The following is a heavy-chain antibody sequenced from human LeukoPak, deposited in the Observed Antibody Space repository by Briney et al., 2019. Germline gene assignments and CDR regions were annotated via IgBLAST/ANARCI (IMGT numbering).Heavy chain of an antibody. J-gene: IGHJ6*03. V-gene: IGHV1-2*02. Sequence: ASVKVSCKASGYTFTGYYMHWVRQAPGQGLEWMGWINPNSGGTNYAQKFQGRVTMTRDTSISTAYMELSRLRSDDTAVYYCARDRPEGSHYYYYMDVWGKGTTVTVSS. CDR2: INPNSGGT. CDR3: ARDRPEGSHYYYYMDV. CDR1: GYTFTGYY. D-gene: IGHD1-14*01.